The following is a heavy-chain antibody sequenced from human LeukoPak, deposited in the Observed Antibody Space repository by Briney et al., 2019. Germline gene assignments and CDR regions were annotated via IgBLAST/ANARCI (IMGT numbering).Heavy chain of an antibody. V-gene: IGHV3-23*01. D-gene: IGHD5-12*01. CDR3: AKDGAWLRFDD. CDR2: ISPGGPT. Sequence: GGSLRLSCAGSGFPFSSHGMNCVRQAPGKGLEWVSGISPGGPTYYAASVKGRFTISRDDSMTTLYLQMKNLTAEDTAVYYCAKDGAWLRFDDWGQGILVSVSS. CDR1: GFPFSSHG. J-gene: IGHJ4*02.